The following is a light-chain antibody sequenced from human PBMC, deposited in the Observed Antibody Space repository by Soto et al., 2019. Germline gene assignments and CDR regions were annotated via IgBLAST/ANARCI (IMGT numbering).Light chain of an antibody. Sequence: EIVLTQSPGTLSLSPGERATLSCRASQSVSSSDLAWYQQKPGQAPRLLIYGASSRATGIPDWVSGGGFGRALTVTISSLEPGGFGVYDCEQYGSSPRKFGQGAKVYSK. CDR1: QSVSSSD. CDR2: GAS. CDR3: EQYGSSPRK. V-gene: IGKV3-20*01. J-gene: IGKJ1*01.